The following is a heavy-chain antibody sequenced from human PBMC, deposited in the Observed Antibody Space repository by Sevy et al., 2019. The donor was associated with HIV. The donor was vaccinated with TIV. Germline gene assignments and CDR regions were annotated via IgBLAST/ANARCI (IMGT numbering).Heavy chain of an antibody. CDR1: GFTFSSYG. CDR3: ARGGGYCGGDCYSIDY. Sequence: GGSLRLSCAASGFTFSSYGMHWVRQAPGKGLEWVAVISYDGSNKYYADSVKGRFTISRDNSKDTLFLQMNSLTPEDTAVYYCARGGGYCGGDCYSIDYWGQGALVTVSS. J-gene: IGHJ4*02. D-gene: IGHD2-21*02. V-gene: IGHV3-30*03. CDR2: ISYDGSNK.